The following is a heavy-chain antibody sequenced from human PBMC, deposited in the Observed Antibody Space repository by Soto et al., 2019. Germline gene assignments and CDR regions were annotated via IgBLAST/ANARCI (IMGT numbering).Heavy chain of an antibody. Sequence: SETLSLTCTVSGGSISSSSYYWGWIRQPPGKGLEWIGSIYYSGSTYYNPSLKSRVTISVDTSKNQFSLKLSPVTAADTAVYYCANSLWLNYFDYWGQGTLVTVSS. CDR3: ANSLWLNYFDY. CDR2: IYYSGST. D-gene: IGHD3-10*01. J-gene: IGHJ4*02. CDR1: GGSISSSSYY. V-gene: IGHV4-39*01.